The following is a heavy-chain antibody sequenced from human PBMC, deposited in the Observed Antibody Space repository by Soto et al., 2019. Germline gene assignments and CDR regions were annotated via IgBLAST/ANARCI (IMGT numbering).Heavy chain of an antibody. CDR1: GGSISSGGYD. J-gene: IGHJ6*03. Sequence: SETLSLTCTVSGGSISSGGYDWSGIRQHPGKGLEWIGDIYYSGSTYYNPSLKSRVTISVDTSKNQFSLKLSSVTAADTAVYYCARVRYYYGSGSPRAYYYYYMDVWGKGTTVTVSS. D-gene: IGHD3-10*01. CDR3: ARVRYYYGSGSPRAYYYYYMDV. V-gene: IGHV4-31*03. CDR2: IYYSGST.